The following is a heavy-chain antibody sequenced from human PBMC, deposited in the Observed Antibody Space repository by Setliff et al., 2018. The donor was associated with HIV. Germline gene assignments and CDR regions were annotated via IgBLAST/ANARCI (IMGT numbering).Heavy chain of an antibody. Sequence: SETLSLTCAVSGGSISSNTYYWGWIRQPPGKGLEWIGSIYYSGSTYYNPSLKSRVTISVDTSKNQFSLKLSSVTAADTAVYYCARHPPYCSGGSCYRGRGYYFDYWGQGTLVTVSS. J-gene: IGHJ4*02. V-gene: IGHV4-39*01. CDR1: GGSISSNTYY. D-gene: IGHD2-15*01. CDR3: ARHPPYCSGGSCYRGRGYYFDY. CDR2: IYYSGST.